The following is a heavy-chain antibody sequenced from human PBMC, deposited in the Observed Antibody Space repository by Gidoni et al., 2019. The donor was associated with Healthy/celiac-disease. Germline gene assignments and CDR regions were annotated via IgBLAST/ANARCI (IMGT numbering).Heavy chain of an antibody. D-gene: IGHD3-10*01. CDR3: AKDYYGSGREGYFDY. Sequence: QVQLVASGGGVVQPGRSLRLSCAASGFTVSSYGMHWVRQAPGKGLEWVAVRSYDGSSKYYADSVKGRFTISRDNSKNTLYLQMNSLRAEDTAVYYCAKDYYGSGREGYFDYWGQGTLVTVSS. CDR1: GFTVSSYG. J-gene: IGHJ4*02. CDR2: RSYDGSSK. V-gene: IGHV3-30*18.